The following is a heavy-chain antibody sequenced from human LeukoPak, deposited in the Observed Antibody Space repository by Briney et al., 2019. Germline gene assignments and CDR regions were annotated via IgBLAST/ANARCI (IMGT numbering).Heavy chain of an antibody. Sequence: PSETLSLTCTVSGYSISSGYYWGWIRQPPGKGLEWIGSIYHSGSTYYNPSLKSRVTISVDTSKNQFSLKLSSVTAADTAVYYCARDRGILTGYDPLYWYFDLWGRGTLVTVSS. V-gene: IGHV4-38-2*02. CDR2: IYHSGST. CDR3: ARDRGILTGYDPLYWYFDL. J-gene: IGHJ2*01. CDR1: GYSISSGYY. D-gene: IGHD3-9*01.